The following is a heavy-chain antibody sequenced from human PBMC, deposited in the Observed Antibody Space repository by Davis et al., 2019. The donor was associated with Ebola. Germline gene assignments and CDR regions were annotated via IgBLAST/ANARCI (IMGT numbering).Heavy chain of an antibody. Sequence: ASVKVSCKASGYTFTDYNIHWVRQAPGQGLEWMGVINPSGGSTSYAQKFQARVTMTRDTSTSTVYMELSSLRSEDTAVYYCVRSVVGATTSLSLDYWGLGTLVTVSS. CDR2: INPSGGST. CDR3: VRSVVGATTSLSLDY. D-gene: IGHD1-26*01. V-gene: IGHV1-46*03. J-gene: IGHJ4*02. CDR1: GYTFTDYN.